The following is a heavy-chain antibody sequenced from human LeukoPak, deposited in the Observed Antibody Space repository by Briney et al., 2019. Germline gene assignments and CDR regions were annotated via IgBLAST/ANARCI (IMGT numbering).Heavy chain of an antibody. CDR3: ARGPYSYDSSGAFDI. Sequence: SETLSLTCTVSGGSISSSSYYWGWIRQPPGKGLEWIGEINHSGSTNYNPSLKSRVTISVDTSKNQFSLKLSSVTAADTAVYFCARGPYSYDSSGAFDIWDQGTMVTLSS. CDR2: INHSGST. V-gene: IGHV4-39*07. J-gene: IGHJ3*02. CDR1: GGSISSSSYY. D-gene: IGHD3-22*01.